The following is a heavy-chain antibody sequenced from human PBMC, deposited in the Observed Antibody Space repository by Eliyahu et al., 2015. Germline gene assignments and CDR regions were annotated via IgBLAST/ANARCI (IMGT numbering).Heavy chain of an antibody. Sequence: QLQLQESGPGLVKPSETLSLTCTVXGGSISSSXYXWGWTRXPPGKGLEWIGSIYYSGSTYYNPSLKSRVTISVDTSKNQFSLKLSSVTAADTAVYYCARDPITMVRGPNTGYYYYGMDVWGQGTTVTVSS. CDR3: ARDPITMVRGPNTGYYYYGMDV. V-gene: IGHV4-39*07. J-gene: IGHJ6*02. CDR1: GGSISSSXYX. D-gene: IGHD3-10*01. CDR2: IYYSGST.